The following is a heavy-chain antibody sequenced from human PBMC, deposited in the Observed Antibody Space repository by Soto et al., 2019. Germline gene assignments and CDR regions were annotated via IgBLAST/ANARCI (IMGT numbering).Heavy chain of an antibody. CDR1: RGAFGDYW. J-gene: IGHJ4*02. CDR3: ARETWWRLDY. CDR2: INRDANDI. D-gene: IGHD2-15*01. V-gene: IGHV3-74*01. Sequence: EVQLVESGGGLVQPGGSLRLSCEASRGAFGDYWMHWVRQAPGKGLVWVSRINRDANDIIYADSVKGRFTASRDNAKNMVFLQMKGLRVEDTAVYYCARETWWRLDYWGQGNLVTVSS.